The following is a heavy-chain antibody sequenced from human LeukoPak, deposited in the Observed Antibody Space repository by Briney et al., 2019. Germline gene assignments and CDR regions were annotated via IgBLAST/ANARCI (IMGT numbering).Heavy chain of an antibody. D-gene: IGHD5-18*01. J-gene: IGHJ4*02. CDR3: ARGPWGYGLTEPPNFDY. Sequence: GGSLRLSCAASGFTFTTYGMHWVRQAPGKGLEWVAVIWYDGSNKYYADSVKGRFTISRDNSKNTLYLQMNSLRAEDTAVYYCARGPWGYGLTEPPNFDYWGQGTLVTVSS. V-gene: IGHV3-33*01. CDR2: IWYDGSNK. CDR1: GFTFTTYG.